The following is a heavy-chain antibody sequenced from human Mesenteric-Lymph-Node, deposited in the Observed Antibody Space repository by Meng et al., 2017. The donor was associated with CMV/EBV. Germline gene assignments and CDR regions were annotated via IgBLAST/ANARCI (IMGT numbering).Heavy chain of an antibody. D-gene: IGHD5-18*01. J-gene: IGHJ4*02. Sequence: GGSLRLSCAASGFAFETFWMSWVRQAPGKGLEWVANIKHDESEEFYLDSVKGRFTISRDIAKSSLDLQMSSLRAEDTAVYYCARVLFSYGLGARFDFWGQGTLVTVSS. CDR1: GFAFETFW. V-gene: IGHV3-7*01. CDR2: IKHDESEE. CDR3: ARVLFSYGLGARFDF.